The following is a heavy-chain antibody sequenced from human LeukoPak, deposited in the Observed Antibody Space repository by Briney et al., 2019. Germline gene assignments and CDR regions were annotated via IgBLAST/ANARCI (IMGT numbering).Heavy chain of an antibody. J-gene: IGHJ4*02. CDR2: IFYSGTT. D-gene: IGHD3-10*01. Sequence: KPSETLSLTCSVSGGSISSYYGSWIRQPPGMGLEWIGYIFYSGTTNYNPSLKSRVTISVDTSKNQFSLRLTSVTAADTAVYYCARGWHGSGSPFDYWGRGTLVTVSS. CDR3: ARGWHGSGSPFDY. V-gene: IGHV4-59*01. CDR1: GGSISSYY.